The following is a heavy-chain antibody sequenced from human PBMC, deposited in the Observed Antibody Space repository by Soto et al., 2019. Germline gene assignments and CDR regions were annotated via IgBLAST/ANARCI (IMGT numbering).Heavy chain of an antibody. V-gene: IGHV3-33*01. CDR2: IWYDGSNK. J-gene: IGHJ4*02. D-gene: IGHD6-19*01. CDR1: GFTFSSYG. Sequence: QVQLVESGGGVVQPGRSLRLSCAASGFTFSSYGMHWVRQAPGKGLEWVAVIWYDGSNKYYADSVKGRFTISRDNSKNTLYLQMNSLRAEDTAVYYCAREHHSGWYVGPFDYWGQGTLVAVSS. CDR3: AREHHSGWYVGPFDY.